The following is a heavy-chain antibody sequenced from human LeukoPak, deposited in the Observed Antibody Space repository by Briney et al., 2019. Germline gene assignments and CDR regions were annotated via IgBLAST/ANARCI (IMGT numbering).Heavy chain of an antibody. CDR1: GGSISSYY. V-gene: IGHV4-59*01. CDR2: IYYSGST. CDR3: ARGGGKWELLFDY. J-gene: IGHJ4*02. D-gene: IGHD1-26*01. Sequence: SETLSLTCTVSGGSISSYYWGWIRQPPGKGLEWIGYIYYSGSTNYNPSLKSRVTISVDTSKNQFSLKLSSATAADTAVYYCARGGGKWELLFDYWGQGTLVTVSS.